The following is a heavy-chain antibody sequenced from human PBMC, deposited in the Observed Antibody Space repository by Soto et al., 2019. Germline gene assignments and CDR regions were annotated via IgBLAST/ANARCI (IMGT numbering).Heavy chain of an antibody. CDR2: FDPEDGET. J-gene: IGHJ4*02. V-gene: IGHV1-24*01. Sequence: ASVKVSCKVSGYTLTELSMHWVRQAPGKGLEWMGGFDPEDGETIYAQKFQGRVTMTEDTSTDTAYMELSSLRSEDTAVYYCATGRRSGYDYFVYYSASGFDYWGQGTLVTVSS. CDR3: ATGRRSGYDYFVYYSASGFDY. CDR1: GYTLTELS. D-gene: IGHD5-12*01.